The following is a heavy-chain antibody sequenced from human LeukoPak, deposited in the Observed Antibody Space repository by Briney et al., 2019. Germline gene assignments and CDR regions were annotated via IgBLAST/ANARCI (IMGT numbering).Heavy chain of an antibody. J-gene: IGHJ4*02. CDR3: ARDLSYNNDY. Sequence: GRSLRLSCAASGFTFDDYAMNWVRQAPGKGLEWVSSISSSSSYIYYADSVKGRFTISRDNAKNSLYLQMNSLRAEDTAVYYCARDLSYNNDYWGQGTLVTVSS. CDR1: GFTFDDYA. D-gene: IGHD1-26*01. V-gene: IGHV3-21*01. CDR2: ISSSSSYI.